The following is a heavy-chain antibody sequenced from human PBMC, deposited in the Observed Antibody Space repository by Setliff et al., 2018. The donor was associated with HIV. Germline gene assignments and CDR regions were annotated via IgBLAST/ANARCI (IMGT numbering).Heavy chain of an antibody. CDR2: IIPIFGTA. D-gene: IGHD6-13*01. Sequence: SVKVSCKASGGTFSSYAISWVRQAPGQGLEWMGGIIPIFGTANYAQKFQGRVTITADESTSTAYMELSSLRSEDTAVYYCARDCRVGWVFTYGKDVWGQGTLVTVSS. J-gene: IGHJ6*02. CDR3: ARDCRVGWVFTYGKDV. CDR1: GGTFSSYA. V-gene: IGHV1-69*13.